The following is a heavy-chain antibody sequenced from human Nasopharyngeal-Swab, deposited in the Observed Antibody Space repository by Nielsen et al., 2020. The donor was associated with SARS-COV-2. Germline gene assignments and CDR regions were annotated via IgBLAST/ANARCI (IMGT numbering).Heavy chain of an antibody. CDR1: GDSINRYY. CDR2: ISHTGST. CDR3: ARHRLQTSYLAV. J-gene: IGHJ6*03. D-gene: IGHD4-11*01. Sequence: SETLSLTCTVSGDSINRYYWSWIRQFPGNGLEWIGHISHTGSTHYSPSVKSRVTISADTSKNHVSLSLSSVTAADTATYFCARHRLQTSYLAVWGKGTPVTFSS. V-gene: IGHV4-59*08.